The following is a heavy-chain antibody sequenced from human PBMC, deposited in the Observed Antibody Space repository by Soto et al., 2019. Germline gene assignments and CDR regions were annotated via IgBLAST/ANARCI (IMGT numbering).Heavy chain of an antibody. J-gene: IGHJ4*02. Sequence: GGSLRLSCAVSGFRFSSYAMHLVRQSPGKGLEWVAVISYDGRNKYYADSVKGRITISRDNSKNTLYLEMNSLRGEDTAVYYCARDARHQHDYWYQGTLVTVSS. CDR2: ISYDGRNK. CDR1: GFRFSSYA. CDR3: ARDARHQHDY. V-gene: IGHV3-30*04.